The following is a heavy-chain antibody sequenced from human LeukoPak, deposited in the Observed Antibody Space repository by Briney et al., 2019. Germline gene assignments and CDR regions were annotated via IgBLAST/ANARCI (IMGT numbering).Heavy chain of an antibody. V-gene: IGHV3-23*01. D-gene: IGHD2-15*01. Sequence: PGGSLRLSCAASGFTFSSYAMSWVRQAPGKELDWVSAVTGSGGGTYYADSVKGRFTISRDNAKNSLYLQMNSLRAEDTAVYYCARDGSGEYYFDYWGQGTLVTVSS. J-gene: IGHJ4*02. CDR1: GFTFSSYA. CDR3: ARDGSGEYYFDY. CDR2: VTGSGGGT.